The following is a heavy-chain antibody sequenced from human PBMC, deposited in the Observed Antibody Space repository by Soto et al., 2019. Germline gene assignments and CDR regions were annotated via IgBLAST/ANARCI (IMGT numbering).Heavy chain of an antibody. V-gene: IGHV3-23*01. Sequence: GGSLRLSCAASGFTFSTFDMTWVRQAPGKGLEWVSLIRGNDGSTYYADSVKGRFTISRDNSKNTLYLQMDSLRAEDTAVYYCARSGPYGDYDYWGQGTLVTVSS. J-gene: IGHJ4*02. CDR3: ARSGPYGDYDY. D-gene: IGHD4-17*01. CDR2: IRGNDGST. CDR1: GFTFSTFD.